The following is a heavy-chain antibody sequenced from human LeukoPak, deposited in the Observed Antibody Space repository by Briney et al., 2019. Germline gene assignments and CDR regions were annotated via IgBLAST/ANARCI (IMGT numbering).Heavy chain of an antibody. V-gene: IGHV3-30*18. CDR3: AKEDVVVITIRYFQH. CDR1: GFTFSSYG. CDR2: ISYDGSNK. D-gene: IGHD3-22*01. Sequence: GGSLRLPCAASGFTFSSYGMHWVRQAPGKGLEWVAVISYDGSNKYYADSVKGRFTISRDNSKNTPYLQMNSLRTEDTAIYYCAKEDVVVITIRYFQHWGQGTLVTVSS. J-gene: IGHJ1*01.